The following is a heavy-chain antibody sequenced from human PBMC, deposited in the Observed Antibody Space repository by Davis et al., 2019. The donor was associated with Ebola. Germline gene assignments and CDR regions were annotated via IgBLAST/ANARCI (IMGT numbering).Heavy chain of an antibody. CDR3: ARNYGSGSYYNGVLVAY. Sequence: PGGSLRLSCAASGFTFSSYWMHWVRQAPGKGLVWVSRINSDGSSTSYADSVKGRFTISRDNAKNTLYLQMNSLRAEDTAVYYCARNYGSGSYYNGVLVAYWGQGTLVTVSS. D-gene: IGHD3-10*01. V-gene: IGHV3-74*01. CDR2: INSDGSST. CDR1: GFTFSSYW. J-gene: IGHJ4*02.